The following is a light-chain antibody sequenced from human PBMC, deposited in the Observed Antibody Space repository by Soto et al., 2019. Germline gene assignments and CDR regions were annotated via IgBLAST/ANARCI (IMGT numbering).Light chain of an antibody. CDR1: QSVISSY. CDR3: QQYGSSPYT. Sequence: EIVLTQSPATLSLSPGERATLSCGASQSVISSYLAWYQQKPGLAPRLLIYDASSRATGIPDRFSGSGSGTDFTLTISRLEPEDFAVYYCQQYGSSPYTFRQGTKLEIK. J-gene: IGKJ2*01. V-gene: IGKV3D-20*01. CDR2: DAS.